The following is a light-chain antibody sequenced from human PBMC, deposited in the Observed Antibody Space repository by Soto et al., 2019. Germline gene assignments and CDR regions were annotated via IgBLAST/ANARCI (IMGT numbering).Light chain of an antibody. J-gene: IGKJ5*01. CDR3: QQRSNWPP. CDR1: QNINTY. V-gene: IGKV3-11*01. Sequence: EIVLTQSPATLSLSPGDRATLYCRASQNINTYLAWYQQKPGQAPRLLTYEASNRATGIPARFSGSGSGTDFTLTISSLEPEDFAVYYCQQRSNWPPFGQGTRLEIK. CDR2: EAS.